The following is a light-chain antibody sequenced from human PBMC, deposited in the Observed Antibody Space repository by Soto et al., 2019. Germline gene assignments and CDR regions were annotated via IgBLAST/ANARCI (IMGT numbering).Light chain of an antibody. CDR3: HQRYNWPRVT. CDR1: QSVSNS. CDR2: DVS. V-gene: IGKV3-11*01. J-gene: IGKJ5*01. Sequence: EIALTQSPATLSLSPGERVTLSCLASQSVSNSSAWYQQKPGQPPRLLIYDVSNRATGIPARFSGSGSGTDFTLTITSLEPEDFAVYFCHQRYNWPRVTFGQGTRLEIK.